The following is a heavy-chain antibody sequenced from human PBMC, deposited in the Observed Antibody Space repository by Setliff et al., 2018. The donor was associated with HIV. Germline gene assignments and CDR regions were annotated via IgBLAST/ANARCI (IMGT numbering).Heavy chain of an antibody. CDR2: ISNTGDHT. J-gene: IGHJ2*01. Sequence: GGSLRLSCAASGFAFSNYGMHWVRQAPGKRLEYVSAISNTGDHTYYADSVKGRFTISRDNSKNRPDLQMGSLRAEDMAVYYCASNFRSGYWYFDLWGRGTLVTVSS. CDR3: ASNFRSGYWYFDL. D-gene: IGHD2-15*01. V-gene: IGHV3-64*02. CDR1: GFAFSNYG.